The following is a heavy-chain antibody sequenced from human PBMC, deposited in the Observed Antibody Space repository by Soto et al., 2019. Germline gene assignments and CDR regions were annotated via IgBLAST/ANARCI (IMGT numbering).Heavy chain of an antibody. D-gene: IGHD5-18*01. CDR1: GFTFSRYG. Sequence: GGSLRLSCAASGFTFSRYGMSWVRQAPGKGLEWVSGISGTGASTYYADSVRGRFTISRDNSKSTLYVQMNSLRAEDTAVYYRAKDLGYSYGYGVDYWGQGTLVTVSS. J-gene: IGHJ4*02. V-gene: IGHV3-23*01. CDR2: ISGTGAST. CDR3: AKDLGYSYGYGVDY.